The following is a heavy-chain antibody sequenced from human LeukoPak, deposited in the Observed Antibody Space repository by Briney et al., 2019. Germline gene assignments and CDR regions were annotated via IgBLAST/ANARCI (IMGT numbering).Heavy chain of an antibody. D-gene: IGHD3-10*01. V-gene: IGHV4-59*01. CDR1: GGSITNYY. CDR3: ARGKEVITMLRGLKPGYYFDY. Sequence: ASETLSLTCTVPGGSITNYYWSWIRQPPGKGLEWIGYIYYSGSTKYKSSLQSRVTLSVDTSTNKFSLNLNSVTAADTAVYYCARGKEVITMLRGLKPGYYFDYWGQGTLVTVSS. J-gene: IGHJ4*02. CDR2: IYYSGST.